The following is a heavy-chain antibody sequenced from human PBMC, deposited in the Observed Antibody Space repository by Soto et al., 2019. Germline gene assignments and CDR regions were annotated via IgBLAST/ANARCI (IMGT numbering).Heavy chain of an antibody. V-gene: IGHV1-69*13. J-gene: IGHJ3*02. CDR3: ARDPPRDSSGPNDAFEI. CDR2: IIPIFGTA. Sequence: GASVKVSCKASGGTFSSYAISWVRQAPGQGLEWMGGIIPIFGTANYAQKFQGRVTITADESTSTAYMGLSSLRSEDTAVYYCARDPPRDSSGPNDAFEIWGQGTMVTVSS. CDR1: GGTFSSYA. D-gene: IGHD3-22*01.